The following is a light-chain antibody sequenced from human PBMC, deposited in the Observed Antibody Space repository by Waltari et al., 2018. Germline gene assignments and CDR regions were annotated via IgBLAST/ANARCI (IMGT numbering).Light chain of an antibody. CDR2: DVI. CDR1: SSDVGGFDY. CDR3: TSYTSSSTFV. Sequence: QSALTQPASVSGSPGQSITIPCTGTSSDVGGFDYVSWYQQHPGKAPKLLIYDVIKRPSGVSNRFSGSKSRNTASLTVSGLQAEDEADYYCTSYTSSSTFVFGGGTSLTVL. J-gene: IGLJ3*02. V-gene: IGLV2-14*01.